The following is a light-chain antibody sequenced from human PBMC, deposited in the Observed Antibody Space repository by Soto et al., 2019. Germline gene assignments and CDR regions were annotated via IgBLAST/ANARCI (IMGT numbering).Light chain of an antibody. CDR3: QQYAISPT. CDR2: DVS. V-gene: IGKV3-20*01. Sequence: DIVLTQSPGTLSLSPGERATLSCRSSQSVSSNYLAWYQQKPDQAPRLVIYDVSGRATGIPDRFSGSGSETDFALTITRMEPEDSAVYYGQQYAISPTFGQGTKVEIK. CDR1: QSVSSNY. J-gene: IGKJ1*01.